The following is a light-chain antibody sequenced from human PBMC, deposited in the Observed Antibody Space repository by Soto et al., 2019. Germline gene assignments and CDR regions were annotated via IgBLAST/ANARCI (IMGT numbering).Light chain of an antibody. CDR3: QQYNSSPRT. V-gene: IGKV3-20*01. J-gene: IGKJ1*01. Sequence: EIVLTQSPGTLSLSPGERATLSCRASQSVTRSFLAWSQQKPGQAPRILIFGASSRATGIPDRFSGSGSGTDFTLTISRLEPEDFAVYYCQQYNSSPRTFGQGTKVEIK. CDR1: QSVTRSF. CDR2: GAS.